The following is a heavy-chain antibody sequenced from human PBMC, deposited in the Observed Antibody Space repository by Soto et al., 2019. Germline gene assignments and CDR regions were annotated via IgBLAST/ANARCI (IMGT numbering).Heavy chain of an antibody. CDR3: AELPQLEFYDFNTYDGMDV. CDR2: IVVGSGNT. V-gene: IGHV1-58*01. Sequence: SVKVSCKASGFTFTSSAVQWVRQARGQRLEWIGWIVVGSGNTNYAQKFQERVTITRDMSTSTAYMELSSLRSEDTAVYYCAELPQLEFYDFNTYDGMDVWGQGTTVTVSS. CDR1: GFTFTSSA. J-gene: IGHJ6*02. D-gene: IGHD3-3*01.